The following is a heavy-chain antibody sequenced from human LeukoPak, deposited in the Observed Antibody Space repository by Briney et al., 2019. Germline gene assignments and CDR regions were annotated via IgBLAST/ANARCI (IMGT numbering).Heavy chain of an antibody. CDR2: FDPEDGET. CDR1: GCTLTELS. CDR3: ATIPPQYCSSTSCYIWFDY. D-gene: IGHD2-2*02. J-gene: IGHJ4*02. Sequence: ASVKVSCKVSGCTLTELSMHWVRQAPGKGLEWMGGFDPEDGETIYAQKFQGRVTMTEDTSTDTAYMELSSLRSEDTAVYYCATIPPQYCSSTSCYIWFDYWGQGTLVTVSS. V-gene: IGHV1-24*01.